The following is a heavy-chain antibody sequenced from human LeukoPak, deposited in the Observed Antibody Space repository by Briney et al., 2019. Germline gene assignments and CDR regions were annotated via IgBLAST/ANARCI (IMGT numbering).Heavy chain of an antibody. D-gene: IGHD2-15*01. CDR2: ISYDGSNK. CDR1: GFTISSYG. J-gene: IGHJ6*03. CDR3: AKLVAATNYMDV. V-gene: IGHV3-30*18. Sequence: TGGSLRLSCAASGFTISSYGMHWVRQAPGKGLEWVAVISYDGSNKYYADSVKGRFTISRDNSKNTLYLQMNSLRAEDTAVYYCAKLVAATNYMDVWGKGTTVTVSS.